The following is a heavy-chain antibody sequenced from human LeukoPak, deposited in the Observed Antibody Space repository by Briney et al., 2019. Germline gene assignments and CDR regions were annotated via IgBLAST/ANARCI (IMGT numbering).Heavy chain of an antibody. CDR3: ARGVGYSGYQYYYYYGMDV. Sequence: GGSLRLSCAASGFTFDDYGMSWVRQAPGKGLEWVSGINWNGGSTVYEDSVKGRFTISRDNAKNSLYLQMNSLRAEDTALYYCARGVGYSGYQYYYYYGMDVWGQGTTVTVSS. D-gene: IGHD5-12*01. CDR1: GFTFDDYG. V-gene: IGHV3-20*04. J-gene: IGHJ6*02. CDR2: INWNGGST.